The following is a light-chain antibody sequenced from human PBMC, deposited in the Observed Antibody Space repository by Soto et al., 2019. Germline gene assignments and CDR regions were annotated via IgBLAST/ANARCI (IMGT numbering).Light chain of an antibody. V-gene: IGLV2-11*01. Sequence: QSALTQPRSVSGSPGQSVTISCTGTSSDVGGYNYVSWYQKHPGKAPKLMIYDVSKRPSGVPDRVSGSNSGNTAALTISGLQAEDEADYYCCSYAGSYTYVFGTGTKLTVL. CDR2: DVS. CDR3: CSYAGSYTYV. J-gene: IGLJ1*01. CDR1: SSDVGGYNY.